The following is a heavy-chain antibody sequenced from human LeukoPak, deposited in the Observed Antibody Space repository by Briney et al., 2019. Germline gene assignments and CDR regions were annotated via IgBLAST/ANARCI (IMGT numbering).Heavy chain of an antibody. CDR1: GFTFSSYW. V-gene: IGHV3-7*01. CDR2: IKQDGSEK. D-gene: IGHD3-9*01. J-gene: IGHJ6*02. CDR3: ARIDFLTGYSSHYGMDV. Sequence: GGSLRLSCAASGFTFSSYWMSWVRQAPGKGLEWVANIKQDGSEKYYVDSVKGRFTISRDNAKNSLYLQMNSLRAEDTAVYYCARIDFLTGYSSHYGMDVWGQGTTVTVSS.